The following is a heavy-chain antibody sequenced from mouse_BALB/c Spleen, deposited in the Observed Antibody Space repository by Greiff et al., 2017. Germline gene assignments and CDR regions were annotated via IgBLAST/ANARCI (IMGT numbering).Heavy chain of an antibody. J-gene: IGHJ3*01. D-gene: IGHD2-4*01. V-gene: IGHV14-3*02. CDR1: GFNIKDTY. Sequence: EVQLQQSGAELVKPGASVKLSCTASGFNIKDTYMHWVKQRPEQGLEWIGRIDPANGNTKYDPKFQGKATITADTSSNTAYLQLSSLTSEDTAVYYCAIYDYDPYWGQGTLVTVSA. CDR2: IDPANGNT. CDR3: AIYDYDPY.